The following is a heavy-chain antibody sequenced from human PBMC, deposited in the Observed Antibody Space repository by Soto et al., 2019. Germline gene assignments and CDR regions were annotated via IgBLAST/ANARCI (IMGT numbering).Heavy chain of an antibody. CDR1: GYTFTTYG. D-gene: IGHD7-27*01. Sequence: QVQLVQSGAEVKKPGASVKVSCKASGYTFTTYGISWVRQAPGQGLEWMGWVSAYNGDTKYEQNLQGRVTMTADTSKSIAYMELRSLRSDDTAVYYCARAGDPPYYGMDVWGQGTTVTVSS. J-gene: IGHJ6*02. CDR3: ARAGDPPYYGMDV. V-gene: IGHV1-18*01. CDR2: VSAYNGDT.